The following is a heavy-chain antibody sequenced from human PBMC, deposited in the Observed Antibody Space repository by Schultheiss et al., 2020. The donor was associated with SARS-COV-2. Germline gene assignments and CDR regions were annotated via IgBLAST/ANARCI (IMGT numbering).Heavy chain of an antibody. V-gene: IGHV4-61*08. CDR2: IYYSGST. CDR3: ARFYLEGYSSSWYSHFDP. CDR1: GGSISSGGYY. Sequence: SETLSLTCTVSGGSISSGGYYWSWIRQPPGKGLEWIGYIYYSGSTNYNPSLKSRVTISVDTSKNQFSLKLSSVTAADTAVYYCARFYLEGYSSSWYSHFDPWGQGTLVTVSS. J-gene: IGHJ5*02. D-gene: IGHD6-13*01.